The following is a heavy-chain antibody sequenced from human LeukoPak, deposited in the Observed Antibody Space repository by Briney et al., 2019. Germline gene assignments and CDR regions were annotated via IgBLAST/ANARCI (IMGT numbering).Heavy chain of an antibody. V-gene: IGHV4-4*09. D-gene: IGHD3-3*01. CDR2: IHTSGSN. J-gene: IGHJ3*01. CDR1: GVSISPYY. Sequence: PSETLSLTCAVSGVSISPYYWAWIRQPPWKGLEWIGYIHTSGSNNQYPSLKSRVTISVDKSKNHFSLRLTSVTAADTAVYYCARLSAAVHLGAFDLWGQGTMVTVSS. CDR3: ARLSAAVHLGAFDL.